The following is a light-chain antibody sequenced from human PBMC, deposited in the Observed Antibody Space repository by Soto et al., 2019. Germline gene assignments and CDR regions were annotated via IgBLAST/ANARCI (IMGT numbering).Light chain of an antibody. CDR3: QQYDNLRT. CDR1: QGISSA. V-gene: IGKV1D-13*01. CDR2: DAS. Sequence: IQLTQSPSSLSASVGDRVTITCRASQGISSALAWYQQKPGKAPKLLIYDASSLESGAPSRFSGSGSGTDFTFTISSLQPDDIATYYRQQYDNLRTFGEGTKVDIK. J-gene: IGKJ4*01.